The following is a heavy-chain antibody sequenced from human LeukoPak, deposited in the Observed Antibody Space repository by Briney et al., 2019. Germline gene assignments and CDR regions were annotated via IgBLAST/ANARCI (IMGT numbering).Heavy chain of an antibody. CDR3: ARASIAMIVVVPYYFDY. CDR1: GYTFTSYD. D-gene: IGHD3-22*01. Sequence: GASVKVSCKASGYTFTSYDINWVRQATGQGLEWMGWMNPNSGNTGYAQKFQGRVTMTRSTSISTAYMELSSLRSEDTAVYYCARASIAMIVVVPYYFDYWGQGTLVTVSS. V-gene: IGHV1-8*01. J-gene: IGHJ4*02. CDR2: MNPNSGNT.